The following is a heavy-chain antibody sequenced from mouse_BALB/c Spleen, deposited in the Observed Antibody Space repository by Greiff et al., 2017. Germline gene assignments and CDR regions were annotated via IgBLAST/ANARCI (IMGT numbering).Heavy chain of an antibody. V-gene: IGHV2-6-2*01. CDR2: IWSDGST. D-gene: IGHD2-4*01. Sequence: VQLQQSGPDLVAPSQSLSITCTVSGFSLTSYGVHWVRQPPGKGLEWLVVIWSDGSTTYNSALKSRLSISKDNSKSQVFLKMNSLQTDDTAMYYCARHGSTMITLDAMDYWGQGTSVTVSS. CDR1: GFSLTSYG. J-gene: IGHJ4*01. CDR3: ARHGSTMITLDAMDY.